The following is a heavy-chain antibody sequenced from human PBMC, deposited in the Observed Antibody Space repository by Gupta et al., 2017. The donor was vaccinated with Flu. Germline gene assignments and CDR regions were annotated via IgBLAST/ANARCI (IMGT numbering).Heavy chain of an antibody. Sequence: SGYTFSDYYIHWVRQAPGQGLEWMGWINPNSGATNSALKFQGRVTLTRDTSITTAYMDLSSLKSDDTAVYYCARDHCGDSRCYSDYWGQGTLVTISS. CDR3: ARDHCGDSRCYSDY. J-gene: IGHJ4*02. D-gene: IGHD2-21*01. V-gene: IGHV1-2*02. CDR2: INPNSGAT. CDR1: GYTFSDYY.